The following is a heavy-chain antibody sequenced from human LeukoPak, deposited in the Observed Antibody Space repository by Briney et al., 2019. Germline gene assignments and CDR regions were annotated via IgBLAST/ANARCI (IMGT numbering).Heavy chain of an antibody. CDR1: GFTFGDYA. Sequence: PGRSLRLSCTASGFTFGDYAMSWFRQAPGKGLEWVGFIRSKAYGGTTEYAASVKGRFTISRDDSKSIAYLQMNSLKTEDTAVYYCTNNVDTAVADDYWGQGTLVTVSS. CDR3: TNNVDTAVADDY. V-gene: IGHV3-49*03. D-gene: IGHD5-18*01. J-gene: IGHJ4*02. CDR2: IRSKAYGGTT.